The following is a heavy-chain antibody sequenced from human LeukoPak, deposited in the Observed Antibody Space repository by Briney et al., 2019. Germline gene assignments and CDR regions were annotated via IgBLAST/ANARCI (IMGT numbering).Heavy chain of an antibody. V-gene: IGHV3-7*01. J-gene: IGHJ4*02. CDR2: IKQDGSEE. Sequence: GGSLRLSCAASGFTFSSYWMSWIRQAPGKGLEWVANIKQDGSEEYYVDSVKGRFTISRDNAKNSLYLQMNSLRAEDTAVYYCARGWEYYDSSGINAGDYWGQGTLVTVSS. CDR1: GFTFSSYW. CDR3: ARGWEYYDSSGINAGDY. D-gene: IGHD3-22*01.